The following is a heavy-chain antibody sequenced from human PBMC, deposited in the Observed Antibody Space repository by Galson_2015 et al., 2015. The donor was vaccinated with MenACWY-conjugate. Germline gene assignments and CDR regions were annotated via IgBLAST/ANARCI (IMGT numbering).Heavy chain of an antibody. Sequence: FTFSRYSMHWVRQAPVKGLVWVSRITSDGSTTNYADSVKGRFTISRDNAKNTLYLQMNSLRAEDTAVYYCAKLYSSSSSDDYWGQGTLVTVSS. CDR3: AKLYSSSSSDDY. CDR2: ITSDGSTT. CDR1: FTFSRYS. V-gene: IGHV3-74*01. D-gene: IGHD6-6*01. J-gene: IGHJ4*02.